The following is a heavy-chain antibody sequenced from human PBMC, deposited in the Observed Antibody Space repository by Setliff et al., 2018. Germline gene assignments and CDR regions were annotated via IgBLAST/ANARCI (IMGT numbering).Heavy chain of an antibody. V-gene: IGHV1-69*13. D-gene: IGHD2-2*01. CDR3: ARLAAIPEPGIGILA. CDR2: IIPIFGTA. CDR1: GGNFNNYA. J-gene: IGHJ4*02. Sequence: SVKVSCKASGGNFNNYAINWVRQAPGQGLEWMGRIIPIFGTANYAQKFQGRVTITADESTSTAYMELSSLRSEDTAVYYCARLAAIPEPGIGILAWGQGTLVTVSS.